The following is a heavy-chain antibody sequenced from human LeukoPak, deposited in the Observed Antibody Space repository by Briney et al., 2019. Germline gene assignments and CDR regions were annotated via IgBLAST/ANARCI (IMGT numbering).Heavy chain of an antibody. CDR2: IYYSGST. CDR3: ARSGYYDSSGYLKDDAFDI. J-gene: IGHJ3*02. Sequence: SETLSLTCTVSGGSISSYYWSWIRQPPGKGLEWIGYIYYSGSTNYNPSLKSRVTMSVDTSKNQFSLKLSSVTAADTAVYYCARSGYYDSSGYLKDDAFDIWGQGTMVTISS. CDR1: GGSISSYY. D-gene: IGHD3-22*01. V-gene: IGHV4-59*12.